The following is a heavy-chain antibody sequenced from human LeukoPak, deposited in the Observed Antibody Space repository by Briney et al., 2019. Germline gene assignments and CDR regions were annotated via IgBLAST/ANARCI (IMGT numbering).Heavy chain of an antibody. Sequence: GGSLRLSWAASGFTFRDNAMSWARQAPGKGLEWVSAISGSGGSTYYADSVKGRFTISRDNSKNTLYLQITSLRAEDTAVYYCATDRFAGGFGDLLFYWGQGTLVTVSS. CDR3: ATDRFAGGFGDLLFY. V-gene: IGHV3-23*01. CDR2: ISGSGGST. CDR1: GFTFRDNA. J-gene: IGHJ4*02. D-gene: IGHD3-10*01.